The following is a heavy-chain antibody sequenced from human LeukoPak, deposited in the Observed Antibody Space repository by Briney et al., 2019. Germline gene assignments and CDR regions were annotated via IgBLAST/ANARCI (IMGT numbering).Heavy chain of an antibody. Sequence: GGSLRLSCAASGFTFTSYPMSWVRQDPGKGLEWVSSISGSGGSTYYADSVKGRFTISRDNSNNTLYLQMNSLRAEDTAVYYCAKGRAAAYYFDYWGQGTLVTVSS. D-gene: IGHD2-2*01. CDR1: GFTFTSYP. CDR3: AKGRAAAYYFDY. J-gene: IGHJ4*02. V-gene: IGHV3-23*01. CDR2: ISGSGGST.